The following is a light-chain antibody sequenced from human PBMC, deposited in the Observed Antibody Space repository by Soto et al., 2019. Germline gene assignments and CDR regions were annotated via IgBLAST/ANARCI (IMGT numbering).Light chain of an antibody. V-gene: IGKV1-5*03. CDR1: QSISSW. Sequence: DIQMTQSPSTLSASVGDRVTITCRASQSISSWLAWYQQKPGKAPKLLIYKASSLESGVPSRFSGSGSGTEFAVTRRSLQPDDFATYYCQQYNSYSSYTFGQGTKLEIK. CDR3: QQYNSYSSYT. CDR2: KAS. J-gene: IGKJ2*01.